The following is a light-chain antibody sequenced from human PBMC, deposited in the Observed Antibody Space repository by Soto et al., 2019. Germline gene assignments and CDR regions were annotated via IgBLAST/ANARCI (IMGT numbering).Light chain of an antibody. V-gene: IGKV3D-20*01. CDR3: QQYGSSPLT. J-gene: IGKJ4*01. CDR2: DVS. CDR1: QSVSSNY. Sequence: EVVLTQSPGTLSLSPGETATLSCGASQSVSSNYLAWYQHKPGLAPRLVIYDVSTRATGIPDRFSGSGSGTDFTLTIARLEPEDFAVYFCQQYGSSPLTFGGGTKVDIK.